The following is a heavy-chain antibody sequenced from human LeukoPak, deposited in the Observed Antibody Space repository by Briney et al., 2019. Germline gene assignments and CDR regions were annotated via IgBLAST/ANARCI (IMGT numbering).Heavy chain of an antibody. CDR3: ASYEYSSSPVDY. CDR2: INHSGST. V-gene: IGHV4-34*01. Sequence: SETLSPTCAVYGGSFSGYYWSWIRQPPGKGLEWIGEINHSGSTNYNPSLKSRVTISVDTSKNQFSLKLSSVTAADTAVYYCASYEYSSSPVDYWGQGTLVTVSS. J-gene: IGHJ4*02. CDR1: GGSFSGYY. D-gene: IGHD6-6*01.